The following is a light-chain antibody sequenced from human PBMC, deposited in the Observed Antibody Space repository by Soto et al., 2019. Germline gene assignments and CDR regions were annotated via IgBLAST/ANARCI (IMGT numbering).Light chain of an antibody. CDR3: QQYYSIPPT. CDR2: WAS. J-gene: IGKJ2*01. V-gene: IGKV4-1*01. Sequence: DIVMTQSPDSLAVSLGERATINCKSSQSVLDSSNNKNNLVWYQQQPGQPPKLLIYWASTRESGVPDRFIGSGSGTDFTLTINSLQPEEVTVYYCQQYYSIPPTFRQGTKLEIK. CDR1: QSVLDSSNNKNN.